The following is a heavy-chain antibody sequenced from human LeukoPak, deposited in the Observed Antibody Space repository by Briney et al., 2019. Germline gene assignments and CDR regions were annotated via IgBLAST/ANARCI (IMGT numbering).Heavy chain of an antibody. CDR3: AKSLGYYDFWSGSPAAFDY. CDR2: IKQDGSEK. CDR1: GFTFSSYW. J-gene: IGHJ4*02. V-gene: IGHV3-7*03. Sequence: GGSLRLSCAASGFTFSSYWMSWVRQAPGKGLEWVANIKQDGSEKYYVDSVKGRFTISRDNSKNTLYLQMNSLRAEDTAVYYCAKSLGYYDFWSGSPAAFDYWGQGTLVTVSS. D-gene: IGHD3-3*01.